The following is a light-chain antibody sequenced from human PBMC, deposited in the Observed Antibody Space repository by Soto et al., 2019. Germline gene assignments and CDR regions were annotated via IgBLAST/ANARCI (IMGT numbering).Light chain of an antibody. CDR2: RGS. CDR1: QNIRGNE. J-gene: IGKJ1*01. CDR3: QDYGTSAPWT. V-gene: IGKV3-20*01. Sequence: VLTQSPGTLSLSPGERTTLSCRASQNIRGNELAWYQQKPGQPLRLLIYRGSSRAPGIPDRFSGRGSGTEFTLTISRLEPEAFAVYYCQDYGTSAPWTFGQGTRVEIK.